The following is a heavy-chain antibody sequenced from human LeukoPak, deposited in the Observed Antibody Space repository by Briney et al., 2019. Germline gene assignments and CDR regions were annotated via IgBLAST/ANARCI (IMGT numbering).Heavy chain of an antibody. Sequence: MTSETLSLTCTMSGGSISSYYWSWIRQPPGKGLEWIGYIYYSGSTNYNPSLKSRVTISVDTSKNQFSLKLSSVTAADTAVYYCVRERTYGSGSYYYYYMDVWGKGTTVTISS. CDR2: IYYSGST. CDR1: GGSISSYY. CDR3: VRERTYGSGSYYYYYMDV. J-gene: IGHJ6*03. V-gene: IGHV4-59*01. D-gene: IGHD3-10*01.